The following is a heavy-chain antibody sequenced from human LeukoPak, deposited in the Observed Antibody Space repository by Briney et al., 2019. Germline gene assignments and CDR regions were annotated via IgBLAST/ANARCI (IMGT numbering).Heavy chain of an antibody. CDR2: INHSGST. D-gene: IGHD5-18*01. J-gene: IGHJ4*02. V-gene: IGHV4-34*01. CDR3: ARGRHNTAMAYY. Sequence: PSETLSLTCAVYGGSFSGYYWSWIRQPPGKGLEWIGEINHSGSTNYNPSLKSRVTISVDTSKNQFSLKLSSVTAADTAVYYCARGRHNTAMAYYWGQGTLVTVSS. CDR1: GGSFSGYY.